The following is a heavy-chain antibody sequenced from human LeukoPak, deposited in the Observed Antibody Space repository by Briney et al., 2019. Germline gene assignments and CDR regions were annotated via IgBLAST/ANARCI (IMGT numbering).Heavy chain of an antibody. Sequence: GGSLRLSCAGSGSTFSSYAVTWVRQAPGKGLDWVSSISGSGGTTYNADSVRGRFTLSRDNSKNTVYLQMSRLSAGDTALYYCAIGVPGVVAATYFDHWGQGTLVTVSS. CDR1: GSTFSSYA. V-gene: IGHV3-23*01. D-gene: IGHD2-15*01. CDR3: AIGVPGVVAATYFDH. J-gene: IGHJ4*02. CDR2: ISGSGGTT.